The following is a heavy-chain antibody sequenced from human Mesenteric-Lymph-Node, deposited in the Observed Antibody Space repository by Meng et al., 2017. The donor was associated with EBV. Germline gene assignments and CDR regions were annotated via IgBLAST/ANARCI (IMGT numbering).Heavy chain of an antibody. CDR2: VYWDDDK. D-gene: IGHD2-2*01. CDR1: GFSLTTSGVA. CDR3: AHQGFSTSFGY. J-gene: IGHJ4*02. Sequence: QLTLQCYAPTPVKPTQTLTLTCTFSGFSLTTSGVAVGWIRQPPGGALEWLALVYWDDDKRYSPSLKSRLTITKDTSKNQVVLTMTNMDPVDTATYYCAHQGFSTSFGYWGQGTLVTVSS. V-gene: IGHV2-5*02.